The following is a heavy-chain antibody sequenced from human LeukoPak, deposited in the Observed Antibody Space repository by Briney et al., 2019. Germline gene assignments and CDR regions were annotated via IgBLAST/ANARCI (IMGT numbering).Heavy chain of an antibody. D-gene: IGHD4-17*01. J-gene: IGHJ6*03. CDR2: IFYSGST. CDR3: ARIATVTTYYYYYMDV. Sequence: SETLSLTCTVSSGSISTSNYYWGWVRQPPGKALEWIGNIFYSGSTYYSPSLKSRVTISLDTSKNQFSLKLSSVTAADTAVYYCARIATVTTYYYYYMDVWGKGTTVTVSS. V-gene: IGHV4-39*07. CDR1: SGSISTSNYY.